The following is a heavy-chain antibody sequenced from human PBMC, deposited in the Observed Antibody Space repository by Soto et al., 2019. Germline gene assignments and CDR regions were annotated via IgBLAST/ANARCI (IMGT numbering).Heavy chain of an antibody. CDR3: TTDYYDFWSGYSADGNYYMDV. V-gene: IGHV3-15*01. CDR2: IKSKTDGGTT. Sequence: GGSLRLSCAASGFTFSNAWMSWVRQAPGKGLEWVGRIKSKTDGGTTDYAAPVKGRFTISRDDSKNTLYLQMNSLKTEDTAVYYCTTDYYDFWSGYSADGNYYMDVWGKGTTVTVSS. D-gene: IGHD3-3*01. J-gene: IGHJ6*03. CDR1: GFTFSNAW.